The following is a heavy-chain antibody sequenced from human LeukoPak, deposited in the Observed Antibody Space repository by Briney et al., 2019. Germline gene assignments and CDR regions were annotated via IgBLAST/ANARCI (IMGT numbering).Heavy chain of an antibody. CDR1: GFTFSSYS. V-gene: IGHV3-7*01. D-gene: IGHD1-14*01. CDR2: IKKDGSEE. J-gene: IGHJ3*01. CDR3: ARSNPNRNALDL. Sequence: PGGSLRLSCAASGFTFSSYSMNWVRQAPGRGLEWVANIKKDGSEESYLDSVKGRFTVSRDNAKNSLFLQMNSLRGEDTAVYYCARSNPNRNALDLWGQGTMVTISS.